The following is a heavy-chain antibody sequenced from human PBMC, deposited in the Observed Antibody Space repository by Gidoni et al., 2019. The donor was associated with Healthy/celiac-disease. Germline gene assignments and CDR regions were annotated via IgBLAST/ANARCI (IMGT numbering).Heavy chain of an antibody. CDR1: GGSISSGSYY. V-gene: IGHV4-61*02. Sequence: QVQLQESGPGLVTPSQTLSLTCTVSGGSISSGSYYWSWIRQPAGKGLEWIGRIYTSGSTNYHPSLKSRVTIAVDTSKNQFSLKLSSVTAADTAVYYCASGDYGGNSEPFDYWGQGTLVTVSS. J-gene: IGHJ4*02. D-gene: IGHD4-17*01. CDR3: ASGDYGGNSEPFDY. CDR2: IYTSGST.